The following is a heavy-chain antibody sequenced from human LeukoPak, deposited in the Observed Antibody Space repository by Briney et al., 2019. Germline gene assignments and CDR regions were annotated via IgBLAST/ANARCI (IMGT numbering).Heavy chain of an antibody. CDR1: GFTFSSYA. CDR3: AGDHLDY. J-gene: IGHJ4*02. Sequence: GRSLRLSCAASGFTFSSYAMHWVRQAPGKGLEWVAVISYDGSNKYYADSVKGRFTISRDNSKNTLYLQMNSLRAEDTAVYYCAGDHLDYWGQGTLVTVSS. V-gene: IGHV3-30-3*01. CDR2: ISYDGSNK.